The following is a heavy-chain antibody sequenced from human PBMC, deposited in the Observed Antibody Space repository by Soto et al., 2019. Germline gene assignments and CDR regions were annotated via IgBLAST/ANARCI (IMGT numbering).Heavy chain of an antibody. CDR3: ARDRGVITY. CDR1: GFTFSSYG. V-gene: IGHV3-30*03. D-gene: IGHD3-10*01. Sequence: QVQLVESGGGVVQPGRSLRLSCAASGFTFSSYGMQWVRQAPGKGLEWVAVISYDGSNKYYADSVKGRFTISRDNSKNTLYLQMNSLRAEDTAVYYCARDRGVITYWGQGTLVTVSS. CDR2: ISYDGSNK. J-gene: IGHJ4*02.